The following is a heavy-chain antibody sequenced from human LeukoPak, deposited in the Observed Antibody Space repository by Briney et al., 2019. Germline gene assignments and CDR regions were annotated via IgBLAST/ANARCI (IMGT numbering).Heavy chain of an antibody. CDR1: GGSISSGSYY. CDR3: AREVYCSSTSCYIGGGVDY. D-gene: IGHD2-2*02. Sequence: PSQTLSLTCTVSGGSISSGSYYWSWIRQPAGKGLEWIRRIYTSGSTNYNPSLKSRVTISVDTSKNQFSLKLSSVTAADTAVYYCAREVYCSSTSCYIGGGVDYWGQGTLATVSS. J-gene: IGHJ4*02. CDR2: IYTSGST. V-gene: IGHV4-61*02.